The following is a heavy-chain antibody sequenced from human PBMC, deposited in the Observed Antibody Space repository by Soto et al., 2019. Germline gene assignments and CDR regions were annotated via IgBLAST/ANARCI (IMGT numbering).Heavy chain of an antibody. CDR1: GFTFSSYG. CDR2: IWYDGRNK. Sequence: QVQLVESGGGVVQPGRSLRLSCAASGFTFSSYGMHWVRQAPGKGLEWGAVIWYDGRNKYYADSVNGRFTISRDNSKNTLYLQINRLRAEDTAVYCCARDGITPLTGYRSGWYLGCWGQGTLVTVSS. V-gene: IGHV3-33*01. CDR3: ARDGITPLTGYRSGWYLGC. J-gene: IGHJ4*02. D-gene: IGHD6-19*01.